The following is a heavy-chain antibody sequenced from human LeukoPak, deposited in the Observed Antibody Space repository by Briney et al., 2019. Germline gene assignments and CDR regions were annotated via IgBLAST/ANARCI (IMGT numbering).Heavy chain of an antibody. Sequence: ASVKVSCKASGYTFTSYDINWVRQATGEGLEWMGWMNPNSGNTGYAQKFQGRVTMTRNTSISTAYMELSSLRSEDTAVYYCAASYDTLTGTEVARDYWGQGTLVTVSS. CDR1: GYTFTSYD. V-gene: IGHV1-8*01. D-gene: IGHD3-9*01. J-gene: IGHJ4*02. CDR3: AASYDTLTGTEVARDY. CDR2: MNPNSGNT.